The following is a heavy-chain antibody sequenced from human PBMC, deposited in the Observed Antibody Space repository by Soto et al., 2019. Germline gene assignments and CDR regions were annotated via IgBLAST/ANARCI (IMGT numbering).Heavy chain of an antibody. CDR1: GFTFSSYS. CDR3: AREGFYVFGRCLGPGYNYGLDV. D-gene: IGHD3-16*01. Sequence: LRLSCAASGFTFSSYSINWVRQAPGKGLEWVSYISSSSSTIYYADSVKGRFTISRDNAKNSLYLQMNSLRDEDTAVYYCAREGFYVFGRCLGPGYNYGLDVRGKGTTVTVSS. J-gene: IGHJ6*04. CDR2: ISSSSSTI. V-gene: IGHV3-48*02.